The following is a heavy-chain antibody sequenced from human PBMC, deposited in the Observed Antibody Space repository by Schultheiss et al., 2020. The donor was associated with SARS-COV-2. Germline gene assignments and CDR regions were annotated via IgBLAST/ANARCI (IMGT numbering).Heavy chain of an antibody. D-gene: IGHD4-17*01. CDR1: GFTFSSYA. V-gene: IGHV3-30*04. J-gene: IGHJ4*02. CDR2: ISYDGSNK. CDR3: AREDGDPRYYFDY. Sequence: GGSLRLSCAASGFTFSSYAMSWVRQAPGKGLEWVAVISYDGSNKYNADSVKGRFTVSRDNSKNRLYLQMNSLRAEDTAVYYCAREDGDPRYYFDYWGQGTLVTVSS.